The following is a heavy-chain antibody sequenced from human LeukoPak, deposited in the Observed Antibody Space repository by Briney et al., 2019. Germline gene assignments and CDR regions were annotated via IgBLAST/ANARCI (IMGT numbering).Heavy chain of an antibody. CDR2: IYTSGST. CDR3: ARDPGYSDAKSEYYFDY. D-gene: IGHD2-2*03. J-gene: IGHJ4*02. CDR1: GGSISSGSYY. Sequence: SQTLSLTCTVSGGSISSGSYYWSWIRQPAGKGLEWIGRIYTSGSTNYNPSLKSRVTISVDTSKSQFSLKLSSVTAADTAVYYCARDPGYSDAKSEYYFDYWGQGTLVTVSS. V-gene: IGHV4-61*02.